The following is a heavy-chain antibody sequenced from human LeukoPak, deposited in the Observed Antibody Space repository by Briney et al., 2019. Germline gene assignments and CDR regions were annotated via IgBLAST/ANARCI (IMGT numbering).Heavy chain of an antibody. J-gene: IGHJ6*02. CDR1: GGSISSGDYY. V-gene: IGHV4-30-4*02. CDR3: ARDSPYSYGYYYYGMDV. D-gene: IGHD5-18*01. Sequence: SETLSLTCTVSGGSISSGDYYWSWIRQPPGKGLEWIGYIYYSGSTYYNPSLKSRVTISVDTSKNQFSLKLSSVTAADTAVYYCARDSPYSYGYYYYGMDVWGQGTTVTVSS. CDR2: IYYSGST.